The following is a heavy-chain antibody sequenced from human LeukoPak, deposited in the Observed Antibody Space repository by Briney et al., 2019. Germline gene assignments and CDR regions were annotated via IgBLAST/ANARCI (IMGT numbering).Heavy chain of an antibody. CDR2: IWYDGSNK. CDR1: GFTFSSYG. V-gene: IGHV3-33*01. Sequence: GGSLRLSCAASGFTFSSYGMHWVRQAPGKGLEWVAVIWYDGSNKYYADSVKGRFTISRDNSKNTLYLQMNSLRAEDTAVYYCARGGDIVATPDYWGQGTLVTVSS. D-gene: IGHD5-12*01. CDR3: ARGGDIVATPDY. J-gene: IGHJ4*02.